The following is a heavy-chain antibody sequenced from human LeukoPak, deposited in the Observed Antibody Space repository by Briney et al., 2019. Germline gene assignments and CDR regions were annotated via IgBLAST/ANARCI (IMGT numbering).Heavy chain of an antibody. CDR1: GDSISSYH. D-gene: IGHD5-18*01. J-gene: IGHJ3*02. Sequence: SETLSLTCGVSGDSISSYHCSWIRQPPGKALEGGGYISDSGSTNYNPSLKSRVAISVATSKNQCSVRLTSVTAADTAVYYCAARYTKWPADTFDIWGQGIMVTVSS. CDR2: ISDSGST. V-gene: IGHV4-59*01. CDR3: AARYTKWPADTFDI.